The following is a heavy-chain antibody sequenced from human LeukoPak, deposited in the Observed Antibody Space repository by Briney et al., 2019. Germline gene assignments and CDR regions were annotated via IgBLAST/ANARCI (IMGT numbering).Heavy chain of an antibody. CDR1: GFTFSDHY. J-gene: IGHJ3*02. V-gene: IGHV3-72*01. CDR2: TRNKANSYTT. CDR3: ATAYCGGDCYPRRAFDI. Sequence: GGSLRLSCAASGFTFSDHYMDWVRQAPGKGLEWVGRTRNKANSYTTEYAASVKGRFTISRDDSKNSLYLRMNSLKTEDTAVYYCATAYCGGDCYPRRAFDIWGQGTMVTVSS. D-gene: IGHD2-21*02.